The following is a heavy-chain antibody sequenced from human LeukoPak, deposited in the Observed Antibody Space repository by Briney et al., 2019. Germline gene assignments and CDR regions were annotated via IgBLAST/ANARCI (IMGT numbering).Heavy chain of an antibody. J-gene: IGHJ3*02. Sequence: GGSLRLSCAASRFTFSSYSMNWVRQAPGKGLEWVSSISSSSSYIYYADSVKGRFTISRDNAKNSLYLQMNSLRAEDTAVYYCARTLNYYDSSGYYAGPDAFDIWGQGTMVTVSS. CDR2: ISSSSSYI. D-gene: IGHD3-22*01. V-gene: IGHV3-21*01. CDR1: RFTFSSYS. CDR3: ARTLNYYDSSGYYAGPDAFDI.